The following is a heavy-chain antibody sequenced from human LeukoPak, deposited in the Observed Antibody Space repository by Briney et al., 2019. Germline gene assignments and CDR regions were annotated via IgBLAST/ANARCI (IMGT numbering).Heavy chain of an antibody. Sequence: SETLSLTCTVSGGSISSYYWSWIRQPPGKGLEWIGYIYYSGSTNYNPSLKSRVTISVDTSKNQFSLKLSSVTAADTAVYYCASSSWYRSSQSWGQGTLVTVSS. D-gene: IGHD6-13*01. CDR1: GGSISSYY. CDR3: ASSSWYRSSQS. V-gene: IGHV4-59*12. CDR2: IYYSGST. J-gene: IGHJ4*02.